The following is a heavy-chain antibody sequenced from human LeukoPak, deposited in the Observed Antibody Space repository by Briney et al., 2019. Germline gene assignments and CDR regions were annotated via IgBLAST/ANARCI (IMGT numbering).Heavy chain of an antibody. D-gene: IGHD3-22*01. CDR3: ARSLRLSSGYYHSQAFDI. CDR1: GFTFSSYS. V-gene: IGHV3-21*01. J-gene: IGHJ3*02. CDR2: ISSSSSYI. Sequence: GGSLRLSCAASGFTFSSYSMNWVRQAPGKGLEWVSSISSSSSYIYYADSVKGRFTISRDNAKNSLYLQMNSLRAEDTAVYYCARSLRLSSGYYHSQAFDIWGQGTMVTVSS.